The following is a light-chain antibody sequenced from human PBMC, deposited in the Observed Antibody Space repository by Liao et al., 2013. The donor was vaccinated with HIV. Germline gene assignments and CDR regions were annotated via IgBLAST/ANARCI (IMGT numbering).Light chain of an antibody. V-gene: IGLV3-21*04. CDR3: QVWDTSSDHVV. CDR2: YDS. J-gene: IGLJ2*01. CDR1: NIGSKS. Sequence: SYELAQPPSVSVAPAKTARITCGENNIGSKSVHWYQQKPGQAPVLVIYYDSDRPSGIPERFSGSNSGNTATLTISRVEAGDEADYYCQVWDTSSDHVVFGGGTKLTV.